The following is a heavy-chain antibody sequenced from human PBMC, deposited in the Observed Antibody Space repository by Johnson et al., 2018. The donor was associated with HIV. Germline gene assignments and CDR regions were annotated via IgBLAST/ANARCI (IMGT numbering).Heavy chain of an antibody. V-gene: IGHV3-7*05. CDR1: GFTFSAYW. D-gene: IGHD4-11*01. CDR2: IRQEGSEK. Sequence: MQLVESGGGLVQPGGSLRLSCAASGFTFSAYWMTWVRQAPGKGLEWVASIRQEGSEKYYVDSVKGRFTISRDNANNSLSLQMSGLRADDTAVYYCVRETRDDAFDIWGQGTMVTVSS. CDR3: VRETRDDAFDI. J-gene: IGHJ3*02.